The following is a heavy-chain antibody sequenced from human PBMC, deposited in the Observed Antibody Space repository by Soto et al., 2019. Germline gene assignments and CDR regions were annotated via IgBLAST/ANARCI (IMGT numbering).Heavy chain of an antibody. J-gene: IGHJ1*01. V-gene: IGHV1-69*01. CDR3: ATDVVLSTGGDS. CDR1: GGTFTTSS. D-gene: IGHD2-15*01. Sequence: QVQLVQSGAEVKELGSSVKVSCKTSGGTFTTSSFVWVRQGPGQGLEWMGGIIPIFSKTNFAQKFQGRVTFTADESARTVYLDVISLRSEDKAIYYGATDVVLSTGGDSWGPGTLVTVSS. CDR2: IIPIFSKT.